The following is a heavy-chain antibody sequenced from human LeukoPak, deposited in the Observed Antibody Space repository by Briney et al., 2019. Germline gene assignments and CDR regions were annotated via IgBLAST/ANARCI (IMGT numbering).Heavy chain of an antibody. CDR3: ARHKDYYYSYMDV. Sequence: SETLSLTCTVSGGSISTITYYWGWIRQPPGKGLEWVGHMYYRGNTYYNPSLTSRVTISVDTSKNQFSLKLSSVTAADTAVYYCARHKDYYYSYMDVWGKGTTVTISS. CDR1: GGSISTITYY. J-gene: IGHJ6*03. CDR2: MYYRGNT. V-gene: IGHV4-39*01.